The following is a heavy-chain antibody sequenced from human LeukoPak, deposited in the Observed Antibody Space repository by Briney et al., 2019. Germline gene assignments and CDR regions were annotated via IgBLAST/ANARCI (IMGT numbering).Heavy chain of an antibody. D-gene: IGHD3-10*01. CDR3: VKGGRGAIFHI. J-gene: IGHJ3*02. Sequence: GGSLRLSCVASGFTFSSYAMTWVRQAPGKGLQWVSGISGNGDSTYYADSVKGRFTISRDNSKNTLYLQMNSLRAEDTALYYCVKGGRGAIFHIWGQGTMVTVSS. CDR1: GFTFSSYA. V-gene: IGHV3-23*01. CDR2: ISGNGDST.